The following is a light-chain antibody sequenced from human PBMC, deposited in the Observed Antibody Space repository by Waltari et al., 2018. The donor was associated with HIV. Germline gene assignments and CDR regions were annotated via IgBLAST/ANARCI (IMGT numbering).Light chain of an antibody. J-gene: IGLJ3*02. CDR2: DAN. V-gene: IGLV2-14*01. Sequence: QTVLTQPASVSGSLGQSITISCIRAARHLGSYNYVPWYQHHPYKSPKLIISDANSRPSGISFRFAGFQSGNTASLTISGLQTEDEADYYCSSYISGSTLVFGGGTKVTVL. CDR3: SSYISGSTLV. CDR1: ARHLGSYNY.